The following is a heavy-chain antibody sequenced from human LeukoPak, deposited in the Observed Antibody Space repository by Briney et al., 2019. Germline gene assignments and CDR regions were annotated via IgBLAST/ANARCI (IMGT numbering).Heavy chain of an antibody. CDR1: GFTFSSYG. Sequence: GGSLRLSCAASGFTFSSYGMHWVRQAPGKGLEWVAFIRYDGSNKYYADSVKGRFTISRDNSKNTLYLQMNSLRAEDTAVYYCANTLKPLTGDGYFDLWGRVTLVTVSS. V-gene: IGHV3-30*02. D-gene: IGHD7-27*01. J-gene: IGHJ2*01. CDR3: ANTLKPLTGDGYFDL. CDR2: IRYDGSNK.